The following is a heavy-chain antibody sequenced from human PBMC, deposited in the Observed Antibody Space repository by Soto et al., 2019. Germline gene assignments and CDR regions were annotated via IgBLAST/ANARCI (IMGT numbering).Heavy chain of an antibody. CDR1: GYMFIDYY. Sequence: AASVKVSCKASGYMFIDYYIHWVRQAPGQGLEWMGWINPDSGGTNFEQKFQGRVTVTRDTSISTAYMELNSLRSDDTAVYFCARKVATFNFDLWGQGTLVTVSS. V-gene: IGHV1-2*02. D-gene: IGHD5-12*01. CDR2: INPDSGGT. J-gene: IGHJ4*02. CDR3: ARKVATFNFDL.